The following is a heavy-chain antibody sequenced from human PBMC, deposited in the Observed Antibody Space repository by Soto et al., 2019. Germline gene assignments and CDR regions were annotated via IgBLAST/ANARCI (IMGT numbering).Heavy chain of an antibody. V-gene: IGHV3-33*01. CDR2: IWYDGSNK. Sequence: GVSLXLSFAASGFTFSSYCMHWVRQAPGKGLEWVAVIWYDGSNKYYADSVKGRFTISRDNSKNTLYLQMNSLRAEDTAVYYCARETPLHTTVRYFDLWGRGTLVTVSS. D-gene: IGHD3-10*01. CDR1: GFTFSSYC. J-gene: IGHJ2*01. CDR3: ARETPLHTTVRYFDL.